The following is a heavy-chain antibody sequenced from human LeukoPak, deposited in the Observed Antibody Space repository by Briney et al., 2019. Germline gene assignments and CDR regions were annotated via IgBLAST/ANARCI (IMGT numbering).Heavy chain of an antibody. J-gene: IGHJ4*02. D-gene: IGHD2-2*01. CDR3: ARGLGYCTSTTCLLPFDY. CDR1: GFTVSTYY. CDR2: IYSGGST. V-gene: IGHV3-53*01. Sequence: GVSLRLSCAASGFTVSTYYMTWVRQAPGKGLECVSVIYSGGSTYYADSVKGRFTVSRDNSKNTLYLQMNSLRAEDTAMYYCARGLGYCTSTTCLLPFDYWGQGTLVTVSS.